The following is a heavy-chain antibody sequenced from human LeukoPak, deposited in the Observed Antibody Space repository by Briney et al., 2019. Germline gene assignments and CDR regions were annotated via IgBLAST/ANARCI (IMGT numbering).Heavy chain of an antibody. J-gene: IGHJ4*02. D-gene: IGHD6-19*01. CDR1: GFTFSSYA. Sequence: GGSLILSCAASGFTFSSYAMSWVRQAPGKGLEWVSAISGSGGSTYYADSVKGRFTISRDNSKNTLYLQMNSLRAEDTAVYYCAKDLEVAGVRGYYFDYWGQGTLVTVSS. CDR2: ISGSGGST. V-gene: IGHV3-23*01. CDR3: AKDLEVAGVRGYYFDY.